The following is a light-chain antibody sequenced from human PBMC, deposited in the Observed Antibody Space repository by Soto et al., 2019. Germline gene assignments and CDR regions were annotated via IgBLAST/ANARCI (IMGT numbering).Light chain of an antibody. Sequence: QSVLTQPASVSGSPGQSITISCTGTSSDVGENNYVSWYQQHPGKAPKLMIYEVSNRPSGISNRFSGSKSASTASLTISGLQAEDEADYYCSSYTSSSTLVFGTRTKVTVL. J-gene: IGLJ1*01. CDR1: SSDVGENNY. V-gene: IGLV2-14*01. CDR2: EVS. CDR3: SSYTSSSTLV.